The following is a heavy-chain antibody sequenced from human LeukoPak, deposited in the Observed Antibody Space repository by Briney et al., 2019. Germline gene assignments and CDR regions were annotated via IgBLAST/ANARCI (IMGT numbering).Heavy chain of an antibody. CDR3: ARGDTHHVLRYFDWLIDY. V-gene: IGHV3-48*03. D-gene: IGHD3-9*01. Sequence: GGSLRLSCAASGFTFSSYEMNWVRQAPGKGLEWVSYISSSGSTIYYADSVKGRFTISRDNAKNSQYLQMNSLRAEDTAVYYCARGDTHHVLRYFDWLIDYWGQGTLVTVSS. J-gene: IGHJ4*02. CDR2: ISSSGSTI. CDR1: GFTFSSYE.